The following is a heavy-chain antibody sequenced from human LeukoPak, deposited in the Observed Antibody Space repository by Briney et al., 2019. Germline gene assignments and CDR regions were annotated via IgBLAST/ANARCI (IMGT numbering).Heavy chain of an antibody. D-gene: IGHD4-23*01. CDR1: GGSFSGYY. CDR3: ARERDGGKPGYYYFDY. CDR2: INHSGST. J-gene: IGHJ4*02. V-gene: IGHV4-34*01. Sequence: SETLSLTCAVYGGSFSGYYWSWIRQPPGKGLEWIGEINHSGSTNYNPSLKSRVTISVDTSKNQFSLKLSSVTAADTAVYYCARERDGGKPGYYYFDYWGQGTLVTVSS.